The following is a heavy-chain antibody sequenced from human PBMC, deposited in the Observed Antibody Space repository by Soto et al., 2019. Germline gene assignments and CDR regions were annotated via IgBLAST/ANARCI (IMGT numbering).Heavy chain of an antibody. CDR1: DDSISTYY. V-gene: IGHV4-4*07. CDR2: IYTNGST. J-gene: IGHJ4*02. D-gene: IGHD5-12*01. Sequence: SETLSLTCTVSDDSISTYYWSWIRQPAGKGLEWVGRIYTNGSTTYNPSLKSRVTVSVDTSKKQLSLKLSSVTAADTAVYYCARDRTVGYVEYYFDYWGQGTLVTVSS. CDR3: ARDRTVGYVEYYFDY.